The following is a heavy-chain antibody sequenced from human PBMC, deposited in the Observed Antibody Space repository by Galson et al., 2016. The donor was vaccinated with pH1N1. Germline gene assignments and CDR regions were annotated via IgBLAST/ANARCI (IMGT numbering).Heavy chain of an antibody. D-gene: IGHD6-19*01. J-gene: IGHJ4*02. CDR2: IYSGDST. Sequence: SLRLSCAASGFTVSSKFMSWVRQAPGKGLEWVSLIYSGDSTYYADSVKGRFTISKDNSKNTLFLQMNRLRVEDTAAYYCARPAEQQWLVILPFGYWGQGILVTVSS. V-gene: IGHV3-53*01. CDR1: GFTVSSKF. CDR3: ARPAEQQWLVILPFGY.